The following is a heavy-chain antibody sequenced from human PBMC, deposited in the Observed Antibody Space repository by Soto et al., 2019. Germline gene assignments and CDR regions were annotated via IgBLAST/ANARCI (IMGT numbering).Heavy chain of an antibody. V-gene: IGHV4-39*01. CDR3: ARGYCSGGSCLNWFAP. D-gene: IGHD2-15*01. Sequence: QLQLQESGPELVKPSETLSLTCTVSGGSISSSSYYWGWIRQPPGKGLEWIGRIYYSGSTYYNPSLKSRVTISLDTSKSQFSLKLSSVTAADPAVYYCARGYCSGGSCLNWFAPWGQGTLVTVSS. J-gene: IGHJ5*02. CDR1: GGSISSSSYY. CDR2: IYYSGST.